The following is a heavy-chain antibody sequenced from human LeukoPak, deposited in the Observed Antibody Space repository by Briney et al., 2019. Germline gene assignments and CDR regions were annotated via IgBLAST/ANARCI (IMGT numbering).Heavy chain of an antibody. Sequence: SETLSLTCTVSGGSISPYFWSWIRRPPGKGLEWIGYISYSGSTNYNPSLKSRVTISVDTSKNQFSLQLSSVTAADTAVYYCARDDYRGVTNFDPWGQGTLVTVSS. CDR2: ISYSGST. CDR1: GGSISPYF. V-gene: IGHV4-59*01. CDR3: ARDDYRGVTNFDP. J-gene: IGHJ5*02. D-gene: IGHD3-10*01.